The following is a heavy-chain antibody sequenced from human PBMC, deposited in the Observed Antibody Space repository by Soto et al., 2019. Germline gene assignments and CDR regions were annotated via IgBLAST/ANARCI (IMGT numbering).Heavy chain of an antibody. D-gene: IGHD3-22*01. J-gene: IGHJ5*02. Sequence: SETLSLTCTVSGGSISSGGYYWSWIRQHPGKGLEWIGYIYYSGSTYYNPSLKSRVTISVDTSKDQFSLKLSSVTAADTAVYYCARVRYYYDSSGQSNWFDPWGQGTLVTVSS. CDR3: ARVRYYYDSSGQSNWFDP. CDR1: GGSISSGGYY. V-gene: IGHV4-31*03. CDR2: IYYSGST.